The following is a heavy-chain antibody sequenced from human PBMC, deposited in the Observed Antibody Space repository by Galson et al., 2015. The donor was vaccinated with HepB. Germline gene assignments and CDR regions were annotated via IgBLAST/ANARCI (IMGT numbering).Heavy chain of an antibody. CDR1: GFTFSSYA. Sequence: SLRLSCAASGFTFSSYAMSWVRQAPGKGLEWVSAISGSGGSTYYADSVKGRFTISRDNSKNTLYLQMNSLRAEDTAVYYCAKDHDFWSGYPPDYWGQGTLVTVSS. V-gene: IGHV3-23*01. D-gene: IGHD3-3*01. J-gene: IGHJ4*02. CDR3: AKDHDFWSGYPPDY. CDR2: ISGSGGST.